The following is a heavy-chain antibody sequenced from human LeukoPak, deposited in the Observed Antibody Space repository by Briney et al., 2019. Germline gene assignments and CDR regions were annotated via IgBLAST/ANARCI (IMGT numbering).Heavy chain of an antibody. CDR2: IYTSGST. Sequence: SETLSLTCTVSGGSISSGSYSWSWIRQPAGKGLEWIGRIYTSGSTNYNPSLKSRVTISVDTSKNQVSLKLRSVTAADTAVYYCARTTEGYAGGPGYSYYYYMDVWGKGTTVTISS. D-gene: IGHD5-12*01. J-gene: IGHJ6*03. CDR3: ARTTEGYAGGPGYSYYYYMDV. V-gene: IGHV4-61*02. CDR1: GGSISSGSYS.